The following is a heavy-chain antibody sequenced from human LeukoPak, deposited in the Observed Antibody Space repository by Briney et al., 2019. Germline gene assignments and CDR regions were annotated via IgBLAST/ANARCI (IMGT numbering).Heavy chain of an antibody. CDR1: GFTFSSYS. V-gene: IGHV3-21*01. D-gene: IGHD2-21*02. CDR2: ISSGGSYR. J-gene: IGHJ4*02. CDR3: ARSSYCGGDCYFDY. Sequence: GGSLRLSCAASGFTFSSYSMNWVRQAPGRGLEWVSSISSGGSYRYYADSVKGRFTISRDNAKNSLYLQMSSLRAEDTAVYYCARSSYCGGDCYFDYWGQGTLVTVSS.